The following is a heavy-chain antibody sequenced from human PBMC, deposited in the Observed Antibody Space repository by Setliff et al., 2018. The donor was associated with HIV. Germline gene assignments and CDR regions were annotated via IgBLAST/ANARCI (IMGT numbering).Heavy chain of an antibody. CDR3: SKSMKFYYYGLDV. CDR1: GYTFTNFY. CDR2: INPHTGAT. J-gene: IGHJ6*02. D-gene: IGHD2-8*01. Sequence: ASVKVSCKASGYTFTNFYMHWVRQAPGQGLEWLGWINPHTGATNYAQNFQGRVIMTREKSISTAYLDLSGLRSDDTAVYYCSKSMKFYYYGLDVWGPGTAVTVSS. V-gene: IGHV1-2*02.